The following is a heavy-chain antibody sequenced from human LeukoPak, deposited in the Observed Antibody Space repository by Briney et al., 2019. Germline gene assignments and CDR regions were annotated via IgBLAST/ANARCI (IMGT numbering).Heavy chain of an antibody. CDR3: ARDLPLAAAAKDVFDL. D-gene: IGHD6-13*01. V-gene: IGHV4-30-2*01. J-gene: IGHJ3*01. CDR2: IHHSGGT. CDR1: GGSISSGDYS. Sequence: PSQTLSLTCTVSGGSISSGDYSWSWIRQPPGKGLEWIGNIHHSGGTYYNPSLKSRLTISVDRSKNQFSLTLNSVTAADTAAYFCARDLPLAAAAKDVFDLWGQGTLVTVSS.